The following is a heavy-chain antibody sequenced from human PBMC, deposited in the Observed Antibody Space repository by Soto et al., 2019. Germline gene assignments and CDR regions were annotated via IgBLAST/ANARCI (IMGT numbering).Heavy chain of an antibody. CDR2: IIPIFGTA. CDR1: GGTFSSYA. CDR3: AGGLNYGPTKRGGWFDP. V-gene: IGHV1-69*06. J-gene: IGHJ5*02. Sequence: QVQLVQSGAEVKKPGSSVKVSCKASGGTFSSYAISWVRQAPGQGLEWMGGIIPIFGTANYAQKFQGRVTITADKSTSTAYMELSSLRAEDTAVYYCAGGLNYGPTKRGGWFDPWGQGTLVTVSS. D-gene: IGHD4-17*01.